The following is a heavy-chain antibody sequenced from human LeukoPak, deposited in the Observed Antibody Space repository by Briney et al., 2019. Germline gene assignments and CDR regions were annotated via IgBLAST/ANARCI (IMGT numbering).Heavy chain of an antibody. J-gene: IGHJ4*02. V-gene: IGHV1-69*04. CDR2: IIPILGIA. CDR3: ARDAVRGVTDY. Sequence: ASVKASCKASGGTFSSYAISWVRQAPGQGLEWMGRIIPILGIANYAQKFQGRVTITADKSTSTAYMELSSLRSEDTAVYYCARDAVRGVTDYWGQGTLVTVSS. D-gene: IGHD3-10*01. CDR1: GGTFSSYA.